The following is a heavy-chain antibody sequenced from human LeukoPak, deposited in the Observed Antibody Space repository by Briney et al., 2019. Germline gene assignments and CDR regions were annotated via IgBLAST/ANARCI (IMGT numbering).Heavy chain of an antibody. V-gene: IGHV1-58*02. CDR2: IVVGSGNT. Sequence: SVKVSCKASGFTFTSSAMQWVRQVRGQRLEWIGWIVVGSGNTNSAQKFQERVTITRDMSTSTAYMELSSLRSEDTAVYYCAADWHYNTYASLSAFDIWGQGTMVTVSS. D-gene: IGHD3-16*01. CDR3: AADWHYNTYASLSAFDI. J-gene: IGHJ3*02. CDR1: GFTFTSSA.